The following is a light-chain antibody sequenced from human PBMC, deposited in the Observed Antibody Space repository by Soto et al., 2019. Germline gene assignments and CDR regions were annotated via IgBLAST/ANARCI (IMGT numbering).Light chain of an antibody. CDR3: TSYTTSTTLYV. CDR2: EVR. CDR1: SSDVGDYNY. J-gene: IGLJ1*01. V-gene: IGLV2-14*01. Sequence: QSVLTQPASVSGPPGQSITISCTGTSSDVGDYNYVSWYQQHPGKAPKLIIFEVRNRPSGVSNRFSGSKSGNTASLTISGLQAEDEADYYCTSYTTSTTLYVFGTGTKVTVL.